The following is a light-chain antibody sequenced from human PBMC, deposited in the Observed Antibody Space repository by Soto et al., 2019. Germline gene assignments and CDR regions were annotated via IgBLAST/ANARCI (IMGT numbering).Light chain of an antibody. CDR1: QSITDY. J-gene: IGKJ5*01. V-gene: IGKV1-39*01. CDR3: QQTYITPFT. Sequence: DIQMTQSPSSLSASVGDRVTITCRASQSITDYLNWYQQKPGKAPKLLIYAASSLQSGVPSRFSASGSGKDFTLTISRLQPEDFATYFCQQTYITPFTFGQGTRLEIK. CDR2: AAS.